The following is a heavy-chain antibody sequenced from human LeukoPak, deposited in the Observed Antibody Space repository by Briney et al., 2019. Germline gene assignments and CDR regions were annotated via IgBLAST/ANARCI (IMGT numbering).Heavy chain of an antibody. Sequence: GGSLRLSCAASGFTFSTYWMSWVRQAPGKGLEWVANIRPDGSEKYYVDSVKGRLTISRDNAKNSLFLQMNSLRGEDTAVYYCARVGPRGSYLDYWGQGTLVTVSS. CDR2: IRPDGSEK. CDR1: GFTFSTYW. J-gene: IGHJ4*02. V-gene: IGHV3-7*01. D-gene: IGHD3-16*01. CDR3: ARVGPRGSYLDY.